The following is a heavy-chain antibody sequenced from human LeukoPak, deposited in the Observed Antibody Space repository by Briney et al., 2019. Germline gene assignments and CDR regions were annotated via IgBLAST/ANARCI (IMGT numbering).Heavy chain of an antibody. V-gene: IGHV4-59*01. J-gene: IGHJ6*02. CDR1: GGSISSYY. D-gene: IGHD2-21*01. CDR2: IYYSGST. Sequence: PSETLSLTCTVSGGSISSYYWSWLRQPPGKGLEWIGYIYYSGSTNYNPSLKSRVTISVDTSKNQFSLKLSSVTAADTAVYYCARDIRYYYGMDVWGQGTTVTVSS. CDR3: ARDIRYYYGMDV.